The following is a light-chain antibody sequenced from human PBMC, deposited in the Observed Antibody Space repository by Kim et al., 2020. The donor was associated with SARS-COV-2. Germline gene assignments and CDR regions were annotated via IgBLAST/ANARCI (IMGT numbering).Light chain of an antibody. CDR1: QSVSSY. V-gene: IGKV3-11*01. CDR3: QQRSNWPPLT. CDR2: DAS. J-gene: IGKJ4*01. Sequence: SPGERASLSCRASQSVSSYIAWYQQKPGQARRLLIYDASNRATGIPARFSGSGSGTDFTLTISSLEPEDFAVYYCQQRSNWPPLTFGGGTKVDIK.